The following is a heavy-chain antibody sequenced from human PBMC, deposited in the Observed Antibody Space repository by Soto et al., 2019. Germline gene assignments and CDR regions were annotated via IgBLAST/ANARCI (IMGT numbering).Heavy chain of an antibody. CDR1: GFTLSSHG. D-gene: IGHD2-2*02. V-gene: IGHV3-30*18. J-gene: IGHJ4*02. Sequence: QVQLEESGGGVVQPGRSLRLSCAASGFTLSSHGMHWVRQAPGKGLEWVAVLSHEGSNKFYAVSVEGRFTISRDDSKNTLYLQMNSLRAEDTAMYYCAKENTFAYYWGQGTLVTVSP. CDR3: AKENTFAYY. CDR2: LSHEGSNK.